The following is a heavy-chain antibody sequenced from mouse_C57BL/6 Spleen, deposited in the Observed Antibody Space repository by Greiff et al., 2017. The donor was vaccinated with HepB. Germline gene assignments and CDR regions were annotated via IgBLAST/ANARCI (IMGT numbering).Heavy chain of an antibody. CDR3: ARGITTVERYFDV. V-gene: IGHV1-82*01. CDR1: GYAFSSSW. J-gene: IGHJ1*03. Sequence: VQLQQSGPELVKPGASVKISCKASGYAFSSSWMNWVKQRPGKGLEWIGRIYPGDGDTNYNGKFKGKATLTADKSSSTAYMQLSSLTSEDSAVSFCARGITTVERYFDVWGTGTTVTVSS. D-gene: IGHD1-1*01. CDR2: IYPGDGDT.